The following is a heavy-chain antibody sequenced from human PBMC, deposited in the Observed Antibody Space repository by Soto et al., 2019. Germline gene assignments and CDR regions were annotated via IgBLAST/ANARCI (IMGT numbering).Heavy chain of an antibody. J-gene: IGHJ4*02. CDR2: INPNSGGT. D-gene: IGHD5-12*01. Sequence: GASVKVSCKASGYTFTGYYMHWVRQAPGQGLEWMGWINPNSGGTNYAQKFQGWVTMTRDTSISTAYMELSRLRSDDTAVYYCARGPEYSGYAYFDYWGQGTLVTVSS. CDR3: ARGPEYSGYAYFDY. V-gene: IGHV1-2*04. CDR1: GYTFTGYY.